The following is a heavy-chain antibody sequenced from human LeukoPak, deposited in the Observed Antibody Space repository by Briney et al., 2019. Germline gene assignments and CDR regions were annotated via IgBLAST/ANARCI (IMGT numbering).Heavy chain of an antibody. CDR2: ISTSGSTI. V-gene: IGHV3-48*03. Sequence: GGSLRLSCAASGFTFSSYEMNWVRQAPGKGLDWVSYISTSGSTIYYADSVKGRFTISRDNAKNSLYLQMNSLRAEDTALYYCARLRDGYNEFDYWGQGTLVTVSS. CDR3: ARLRDGYNEFDY. J-gene: IGHJ4*02. CDR1: GFTFSSYE. D-gene: IGHD5-24*01.